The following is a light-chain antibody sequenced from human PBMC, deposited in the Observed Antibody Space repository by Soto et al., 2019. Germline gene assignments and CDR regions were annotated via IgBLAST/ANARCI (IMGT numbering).Light chain of an antibody. CDR3: QQYGSSST. J-gene: IGKJ1*01. V-gene: IGKV3-20*01. Sequence: EIVLTQSPGTLSLSPGERATLSCRASQSISSTYLAWYQQKPGQAPRLLIYDASSRATGIPDRFSGSGSGIDFTLTISRLEPEDFAVYYCQQYGSSSTFGQGTKVEIK. CDR1: QSISSTY. CDR2: DAS.